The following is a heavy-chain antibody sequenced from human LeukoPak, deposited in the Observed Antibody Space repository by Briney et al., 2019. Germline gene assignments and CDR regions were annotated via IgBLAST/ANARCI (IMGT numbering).Heavy chain of an antibody. CDR1: GYTFTGYY. Sequence: GASVKVSCKASGYTFTGYYMHWVRQAPGQGLEWMGWINPNRGGTSYAQRFQDRVTLTSDTSISAASMEMSRLRSGDTAVYYCARGGAGTAYYDWDFFRFDYWGQGTLVTVSS. CDR3: ARGGAGTAYYDWDFFRFDY. J-gene: IGHJ4*02. CDR2: INPNRGGT. V-gene: IGHV1-2*02. D-gene: IGHD5-12*01.